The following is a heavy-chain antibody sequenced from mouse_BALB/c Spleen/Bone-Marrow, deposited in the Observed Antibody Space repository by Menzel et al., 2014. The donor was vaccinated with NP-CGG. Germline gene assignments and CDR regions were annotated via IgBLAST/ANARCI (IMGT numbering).Heavy chain of an antibody. CDR2: IDPANGNT. J-gene: IGHJ3*01. Sequence: VQLQQPGAELVKPGAPVKLSCTASGFNTKDTYMHWVKQRPEQGLEWIGRIDPANGNTKYDPKFQGKATITADTSSNTAYLQLSSLTSEDTAVYYCASYYYGSSLFAYWGQGTLVTVSA. D-gene: IGHD1-1*01. CDR1: GFNTKDTY. V-gene: IGHV14-3*02. CDR3: ASYYYGSSLFAY.